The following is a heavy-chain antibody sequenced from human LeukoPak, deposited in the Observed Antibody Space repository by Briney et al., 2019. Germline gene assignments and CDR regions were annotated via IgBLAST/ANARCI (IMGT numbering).Heavy chain of an antibody. CDR2: MYTSGST. D-gene: IGHD3-10*01. CDR3: ARHQSYGSGTYYAPFDN. CDR1: GGSIRSYY. Sequence: SETLSLTCTVSGGSIRSYYWSWIRQPAGKGLEWIGRMYTSGSTNYNPSLKSRVTMSVDTSKNQFSLKLSSVTAADTAVYYCARHQSYGSGTYYAPFDNWGQGILVTVSS. J-gene: IGHJ4*02. V-gene: IGHV4-4*07.